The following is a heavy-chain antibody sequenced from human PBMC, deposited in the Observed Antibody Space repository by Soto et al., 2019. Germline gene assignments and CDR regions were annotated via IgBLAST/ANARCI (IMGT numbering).Heavy chain of an antibody. V-gene: IGHV4-59*01. D-gene: IGHD3-10*01. CDR2: IYYSGST. Sequence: SETLSLTCSVSGGSISSYYWNWIRQPPGKGLEWIGHIYYSGSTNYNPSLKSRVTISVDESKNQFSLKLSSVTAADTAVYYCARRSYFGWFDPRGQGTLVTVSS. J-gene: IGHJ5*02. CDR3: ARRSYFGWFDP. CDR1: GGSISSYY.